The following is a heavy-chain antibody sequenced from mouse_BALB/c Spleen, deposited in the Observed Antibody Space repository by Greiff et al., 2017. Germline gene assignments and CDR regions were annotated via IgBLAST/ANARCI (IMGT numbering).Heavy chain of an antibody. CDR3: ARRYYGSPYYFDY. D-gene: IGHD1-1*01. Sequence: EAHLVESGGGLVQPGGSRKLSCAASGFTFSDYGMAWVRQAPGKGPEWVAFISNLAYSIYYADTVTGRFTISRENAKNTLYLEMSSLRSEDTAMYYCARRYYGSPYYFDYWGQGTTLTVSS. V-gene: IGHV5-15*02. CDR1: GFTFSDYG. CDR2: ISNLAYSI. J-gene: IGHJ2*01.